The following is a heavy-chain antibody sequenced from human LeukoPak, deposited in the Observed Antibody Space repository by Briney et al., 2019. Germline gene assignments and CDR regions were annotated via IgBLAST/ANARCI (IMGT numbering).Heavy chain of an antibody. CDR2: INPDGST. CDR3: VRALGGSDDY. V-gene: IGHV3-74*01. Sequence: PGGSLRLSCAASGFIFRDHSMHWARQIPGKGLVWVSRINPDGSTNYADSVKGRFTISRDNAKNTPYLQMRSLRVDDSSLYFCVRALGGSDDYWGQGTLVTVSS. D-gene: IGHD1-26*01. CDR1: GFIFRDHS. J-gene: IGHJ4*02.